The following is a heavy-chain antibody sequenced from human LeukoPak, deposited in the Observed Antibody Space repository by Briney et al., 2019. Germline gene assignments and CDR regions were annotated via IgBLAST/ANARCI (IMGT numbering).Heavy chain of an antibody. CDR3: ARDYYDRFDP. V-gene: IGHV4-61*02. D-gene: IGHD3-22*01. J-gene: IGHJ5*02. CDR2: IYTSGSI. Sequence: SETLSLTCTVSGGSISSGSYYWSWIRQPAGKGLEWIGRIYTSGSINYNPSLKSRVTISVDTSKNQFSLKLSSVTAADTAVYYCARDYYDRFDPWGQGTLVTVSS. CDR1: GGSISSGSYY.